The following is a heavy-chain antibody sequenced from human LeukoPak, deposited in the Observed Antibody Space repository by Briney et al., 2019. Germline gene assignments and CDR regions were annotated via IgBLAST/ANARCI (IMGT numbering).Heavy chain of an antibody. Sequence: PSETLSLTCTVSGYSISSGYYWGWIRQPPGKGLEWIGSIYHSGSTYYNPSLKSRVTISVDTSKNQFSLKLSSVTAADTAVYYCARDNTIAAAGSWGQGTLVTVSS. CDR1: GYSISSGYY. V-gene: IGHV4-38-2*02. J-gene: IGHJ5*02. D-gene: IGHD6-13*01. CDR3: ARDNTIAAAGS. CDR2: IYHSGST.